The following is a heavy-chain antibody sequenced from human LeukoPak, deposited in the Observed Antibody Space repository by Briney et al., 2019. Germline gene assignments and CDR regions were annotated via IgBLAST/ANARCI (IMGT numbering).Heavy chain of an antibody. V-gene: IGHV1-18*01. CDR1: GYTFTSYG. D-gene: IGHD2-2*02. CDR3: ARLYCSSTSCYTGVYMDV. CDR2: ISAYNGNT. Sequence: ASVTVSCKASGYTFTSYGISWVRQAPGQGLEWMGWISAYNGNTNYAQKLQGRVTMTTDTSTSTAYMELRSLRSDDTAVYYCARLYCSSTSCYTGVYMDVWGQGTSVTVSS. J-gene: IGHJ6*02.